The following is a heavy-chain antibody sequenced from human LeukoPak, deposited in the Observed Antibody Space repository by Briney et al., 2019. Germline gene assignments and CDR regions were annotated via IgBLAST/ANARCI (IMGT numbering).Heavy chain of an antibody. Sequence: ASVKVSCKASGYTFTGYYIHCVRQAPGQGLEWMGWINPDSGYTNYAQKFQGRVTMTRDTSINTAYMELSRLTSDDTAVYYCATDPRTTVFGTFRYYYMDVWGEGTTVAVSS. D-gene: IGHD3-3*01. CDR2: INPDSGYT. V-gene: IGHV1-2*02. CDR1: GYTFTGYY. J-gene: IGHJ6*03. CDR3: ATDPRTTVFGTFRYYYMDV.